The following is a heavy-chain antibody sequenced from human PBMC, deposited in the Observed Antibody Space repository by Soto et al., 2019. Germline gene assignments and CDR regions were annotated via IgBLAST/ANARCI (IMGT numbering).Heavy chain of an antibody. CDR1: GGSISGSDYY. D-gene: IGHD6-19*01. J-gene: IGHJ4*02. V-gene: IGHV4-39*01. CDR3: ADMRGQWLPRD. CDR2: IYRTGTT. Sequence: QLQLQESGPGLVEPSETLSLTCTVSGGSISGSDYYWAWIHQPPGKGLEWLGTIYRTGTTYYNPSLKSRVTLSVDTSKNQFSLNLNSVSAADTAVYFCADMRGQWLPRDWGQGTLVTVSS.